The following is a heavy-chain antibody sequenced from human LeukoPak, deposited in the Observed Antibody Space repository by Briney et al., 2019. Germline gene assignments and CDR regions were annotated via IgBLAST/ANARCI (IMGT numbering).Heavy chain of an antibody. CDR2: IYYSGST. CDR1: GGSISSYY. D-gene: IGHD2-2*03. Sequence: SETLSLTCTVSGGSISSYYWSWIRQPPGKGLEWIGDIYYSGSTNYNPSLKSRVTISVDTSKNQFSLKLSSVTAADTAVYYCARHGYCGSTSCYPYYYDYWGQGILVTVSS. V-gene: IGHV4-59*08. J-gene: IGHJ4*02. CDR3: ARHGYCGSTSCYPYYYDY.